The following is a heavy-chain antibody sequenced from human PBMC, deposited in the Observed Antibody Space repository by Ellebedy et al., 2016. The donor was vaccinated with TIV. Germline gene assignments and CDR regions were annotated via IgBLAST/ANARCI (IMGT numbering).Heavy chain of an antibody. D-gene: IGHD4-17*01. CDR1: GFTFSSYW. CDR3: ARDRGHYGDYGGCWDY. V-gene: IGHV3-7*01. Sequence: PGGSLRLSCAASGFTFSSYWMTRVRQAPGKGLEWVANIKQDGSEKYYVDSVKGRFTISRDNAKNSLYLQMNSLRAEDTAVYYCARDRGHYGDYGGCWDYWGQGTLVTVSS. J-gene: IGHJ4*02. CDR2: IKQDGSEK.